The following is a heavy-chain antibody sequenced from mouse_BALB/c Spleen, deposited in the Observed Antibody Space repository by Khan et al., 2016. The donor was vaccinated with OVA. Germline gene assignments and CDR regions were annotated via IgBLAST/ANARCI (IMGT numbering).Heavy chain of an antibody. V-gene: IGHV1-4*01. J-gene: IGHJ2*01. CDR3: ARTHER. CDR1: GYTFTSYT. Sequence: VQLQESGAELARPGASVKMSCKASGYTFTSYTMHWVKQRPGQGLEWIGYINPSSGYTKYNQKFKDKATLTADKSSSTAYMQLSSRTAEDAAVYYCARTHERWGQGTTLTVSS. CDR2: INPSSGYT.